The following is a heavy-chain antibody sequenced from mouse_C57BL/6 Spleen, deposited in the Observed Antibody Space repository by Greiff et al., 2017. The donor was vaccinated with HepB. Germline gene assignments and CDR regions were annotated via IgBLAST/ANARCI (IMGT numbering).Heavy chain of an antibody. V-gene: IGHV1-64*01. Sequence: VQLQQPGAELVKPGASVKLSCKASGYTFTSYWMHWVKQRPGQGLEWIGMIHPNSGSTNYNEKFKSKATLTVDKSSSTAYMQLSSLTSEDSAVYYCARYPLYGSSSYFDVWGTGTTVTVSS. J-gene: IGHJ1*03. CDR2: IHPNSGST. D-gene: IGHD1-1*01. CDR3: ARYPLYGSSSYFDV. CDR1: GYTFTSYW.